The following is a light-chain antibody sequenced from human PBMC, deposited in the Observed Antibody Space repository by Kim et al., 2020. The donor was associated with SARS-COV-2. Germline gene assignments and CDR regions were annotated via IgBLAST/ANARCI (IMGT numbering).Light chain of an antibody. CDR2: RNN. Sequence: RPTPTLTCTWNSNNVGNQGAAWLQQHQGHPPKLLSYRNNNRPSGISERLSASRSGNTASLTITGLQPEDEADYYCSAWDSSLSDWVFGGGTQLTVL. J-gene: IGLJ3*02. CDR3: SAWDSSLSDWV. CDR1: SNNVGNQG. V-gene: IGLV10-54*01.